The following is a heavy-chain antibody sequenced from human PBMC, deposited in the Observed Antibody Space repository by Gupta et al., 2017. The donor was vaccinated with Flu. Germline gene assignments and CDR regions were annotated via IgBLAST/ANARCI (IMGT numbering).Heavy chain of an antibody. J-gene: IGHJ5*02. D-gene: IGHD2-15*01. CDR2: IYTSETT. CDR1: IGSNY. CDR3: ARADIKKGWFDP. Sequence: IGSNYWSWIRKPAGKGLEWIGRIYTSETTNYNPSLKSRVTMAVDTSKNQFSLKLSSVTAADTAVYYCARADIKKGWFDPWGQGTLVTVSS. V-gene: IGHV4-4*07.